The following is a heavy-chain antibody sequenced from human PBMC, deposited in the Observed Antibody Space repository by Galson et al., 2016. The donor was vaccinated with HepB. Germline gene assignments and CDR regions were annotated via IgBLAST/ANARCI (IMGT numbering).Heavy chain of an antibody. CDR1: GFTFADYH. J-gene: IGHJ4*02. D-gene: IGHD6-19*01. CDR3: AKGGQWLVAPFDY. CDR2: INWEDDTK. V-gene: IGHV3-43*01. Sequence: SLRLSCAASGFTFADYHMDWVRQTPGKGLEWVAHINWEDDTKYYADSVKGRFTISRDNSKNSLYLQMRGLRTEDTALYLCAKGGQWLVAPFDYWGPGTLVTVSS.